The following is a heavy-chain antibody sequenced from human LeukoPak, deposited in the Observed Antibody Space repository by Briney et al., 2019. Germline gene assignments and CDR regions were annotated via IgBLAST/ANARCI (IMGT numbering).Heavy chain of an antibody. V-gene: IGHV4-31*03. CDR1: GGSISSGGY. D-gene: IGHD4-17*01. J-gene: IGHJ4*02. Sequence: KPSETLSLTCTISGGSISSGGYWSWIRQHPGKGLEWIGYIYYSGSTYYNPSLKSRVTISVDTSKNQFSLKLSSVTAADTAVYYCAGNYGAHDYWGQGTLVTVFS. CDR3: AGNYGAHDY. CDR2: IYYSGST.